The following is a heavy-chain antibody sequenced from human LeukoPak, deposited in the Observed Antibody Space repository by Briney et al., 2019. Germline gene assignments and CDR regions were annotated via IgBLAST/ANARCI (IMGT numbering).Heavy chain of an antibody. Sequence: ASVKVSCKASGYTFTGYYMHWVRQAPGQGLEWMGWINPNSGGTNYAQKFQGRVPMTRATSISTAYMELSRLRSDDTAVYYCATSGAYCGGDCYSVHFDYWGQGTLVTVSS. CDR1: GYTFTGYY. CDR3: ATSGAYCGGDCYSVHFDY. CDR2: INPNSGGT. J-gene: IGHJ4*02. V-gene: IGHV1-2*02. D-gene: IGHD2-21*02.